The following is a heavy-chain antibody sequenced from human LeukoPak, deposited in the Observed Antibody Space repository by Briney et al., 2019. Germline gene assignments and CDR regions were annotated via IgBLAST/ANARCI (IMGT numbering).Heavy chain of an antibody. Sequence: GSLKLSCAASGFTFSSYAMSWVRQAPGKGLEWVSAISGSGGSTYYADSVKGRFTISRDNSKNTLYLQMNSLRAEDTAVYYCANHLVYDFWSGYYFDYWGQGTLVTVSS. V-gene: IGHV3-23*01. CDR1: GFTFSSYA. CDR3: ANHLVYDFWSGYYFDY. J-gene: IGHJ4*02. CDR2: ISGSGGST. D-gene: IGHD3-3*01.